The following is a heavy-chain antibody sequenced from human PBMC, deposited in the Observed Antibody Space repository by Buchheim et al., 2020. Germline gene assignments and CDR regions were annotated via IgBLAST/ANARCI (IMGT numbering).Heavy chain of an antibody. J-gene: IGHJ6*02. V-gene: IGHV1-46*04. D-gene: IGHD6-6*01. CDR3: AREEYSSSSGDYYSMDV. CDR2: INPSGGST. Sequence: QVQLVQSGAEVKKPGASVMVSCKASGYTFTSSYMHWVRQAPGQGLVWMGMINPSGGSTRYAQMLLGRVTMTRDTSTSTAFMGLSSLRSEDTAVYYCAREEYSSSSGDYYSMDVWGQGTT. CDR1: GYTFTSSY.